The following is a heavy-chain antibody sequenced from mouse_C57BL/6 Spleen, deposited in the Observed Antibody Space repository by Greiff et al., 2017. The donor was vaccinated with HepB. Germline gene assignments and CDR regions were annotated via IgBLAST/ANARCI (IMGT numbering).Heavy chain of an antibody. CDR1: GYTFTSYW. Sequence: QVQLQQPGAELVKPGASVKLSCKASGYTFTSYWMHWVKQRPGQGLEWIGMINPNSGSTNYNEKFKSKATLTVDKSSSTAYMQLSSLTSEDSAVYYCARSRGDSSGYAMDYWGQGTSVTVSS. J-gene: IGHJ4*01. CDR2: INPNSGST. V-gene: IGHV1-64*01. CDR3: ARSRGDSSGYAMDY. D-gene: IGHD3-2*02.